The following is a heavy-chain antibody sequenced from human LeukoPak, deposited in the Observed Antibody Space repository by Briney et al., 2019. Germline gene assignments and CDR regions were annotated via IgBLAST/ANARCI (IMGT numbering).Heavy chain of an antibody. CDR3: GRDLEWSQIDY. Sequence: PGGSLRLSCAASGFTFNIHWMHWVRQAPGKGLVWVSRINTDGSTTNYVDSVKGRFTISRDNAKNTVYLQMNSLRAEDTAVYYCGRDLEWSQIDYWGQGSLVTVSS. CDR2: INTDGSTT. CDR1: GFTFNIHW. D-gene: IGHD3-3*01. V-gene: IGHV3-74*01. J-gene: IGHJ4*02.